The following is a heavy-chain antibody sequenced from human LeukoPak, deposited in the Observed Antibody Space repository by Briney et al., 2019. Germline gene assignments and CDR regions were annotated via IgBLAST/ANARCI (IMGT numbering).Heavy chain of an antibody. Sequence: SETLSLTCTVSGGSISSSSYYWGWIRQPPGKGLEWIGSINYGGSTYYNPSLKSRVTISEDTSKNQFSLKLSSATAADTAVYYCGRGLGYCSGGSCYSPTFYYYYYMDVWGKGTRVTVSS. V-gene: IGHV4-39*07. J-gene: IGHJ6*03. CDR3: GRGLGYCSGGSCYSPTFYYYYYMDV. D-gene: IGHD2-15*01. CDR2: INYGGST. CDR1: GGSISSSSYY.